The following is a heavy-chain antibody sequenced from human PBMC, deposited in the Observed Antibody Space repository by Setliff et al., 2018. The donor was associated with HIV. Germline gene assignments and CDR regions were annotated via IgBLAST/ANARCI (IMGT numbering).Heavy chain of an antibody. Sequence: PSETLSLSCAASRFDFNNYWMCWVRQAPGRGPEWVASISNSSRYYWVKARYGDSVRGRFTISGDYAKNSVYLQMNSLRVEDSAVYYCAREVLRGGDDAFGLWGRGTVVTVSS. CDR1: RFDFNNYW. J-gene: IGHJ3*01. D-gene: IGHD3-10*01. V-gene: IGHV3-21*01. CDR3: AREVLRGGDDAFGL. CDR2: ISNSSRYY.